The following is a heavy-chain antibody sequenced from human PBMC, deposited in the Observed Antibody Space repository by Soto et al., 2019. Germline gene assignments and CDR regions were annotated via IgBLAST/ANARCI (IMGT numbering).Heavy chain of an antibody. CDR2: IYPGDSDT. CDR3: ARCDGHPPYYYYYMDV. D-gene: IGHD2-21*01. CDR1: GYSFTSYW. J-gene: IGHJ6*03. Sequence: GESLKISGKGSGYSFTSYWIGWVRQMPGKGLEWMGIIYPGDSDTRYSPSFQGQVSISADKSISTAYLQWSSLKASDTAMYYCARCDGHPPYYYYYMDVWGKGTTVTVSS. V-gene: IGHV5-51*01.